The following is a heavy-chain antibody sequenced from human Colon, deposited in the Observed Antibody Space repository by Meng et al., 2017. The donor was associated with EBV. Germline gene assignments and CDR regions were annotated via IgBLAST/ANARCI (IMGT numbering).Heavy chain of an antibody. CDR1: GGPLSSRNW. J-gene: IGHJ4*02. CDR2: IYHSGST. D-gene: IGHD2-21*02. V-gene: IGHV4-4*02. Sequence: AELPASGPGLVKPSGTLSPSVAVSGGPLSSRNWWSWVRQPPGKGLEWIGEIYHSGSTNYNPSLKSRVTISVDESKNQFSLRLSSVTAADTAVYYCARVGAYCGGDCYHPRWGQGTLVTVSS. CDR3: ARVGAYCGGDCYHPR.